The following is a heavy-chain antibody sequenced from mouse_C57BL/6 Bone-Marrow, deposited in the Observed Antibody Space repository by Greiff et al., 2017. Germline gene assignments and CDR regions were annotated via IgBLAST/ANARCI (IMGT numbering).Heavy chain of an antibody. CDR3: AREGLPYFDY. CDR2: IYPRSGNT. J-gene: IGHJ2*01. Sequence: VMLVESGAELARPGASVKLSCKASGYTFTSYGISWVKQRTGQGLEWIGEIYPRSGNTYYNEKFKGKATLTADKSSSTAYMELRSLTSEDSAVYFCAREGLPYFDYWGQGTTLTVSS. V-gene: IGHV1-81*01. D-gene: IGHD2-1*01. CDR1: GYTFTSYG.